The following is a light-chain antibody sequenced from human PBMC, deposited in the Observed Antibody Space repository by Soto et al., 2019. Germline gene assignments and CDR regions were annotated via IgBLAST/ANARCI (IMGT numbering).Light chain of an antibody. CDR3: QQYNNWPWA. Sequence: EIVLTQSPGTLSLSPGERATLSCRASQSISDTLAWYQQKPGQAPRLLIYSASRRATGFPGRFSASGSGTDFTLTISSLQSEDLAVYYCQQYNNWPWAFGQGTKV. V-gene: IGKV3-15*01. J-gene: IGKJ1*01. CDR2: SAS. CDR1: QSISDT.